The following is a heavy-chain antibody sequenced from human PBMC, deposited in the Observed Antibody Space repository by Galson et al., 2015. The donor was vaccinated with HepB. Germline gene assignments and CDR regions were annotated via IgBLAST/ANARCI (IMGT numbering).Heavy chain of an antibody. Sequence: SVKVSCKASGITFSSDAISWVRQAPGQGLEWMGRIIPILGIPKYAQKFQGRVTVTADKSTNTAYMELRSLRSEDTAVYYCASGYSGSNLDYFDYWGQGTLVTVSS. J-gene: IGHJ4*02. CDR3: ASGYSGSNLDYFDY. D-gene: IGHD1-26*01. CDR1: GITFSSDA. CDR2: IIPILGIP. V-gene: IGHV1-69*04.